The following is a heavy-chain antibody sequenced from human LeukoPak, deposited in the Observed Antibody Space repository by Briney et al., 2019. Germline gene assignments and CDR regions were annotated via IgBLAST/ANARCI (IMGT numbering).Heavy chain of an antibody. Sequence: PSETLSLTCAVYGGSFSGNYWSWIRQPPGKGLEWIGEINHTGSTNYNPSLKSRVAISVDTSKNQFSLKLSSVTAADTAVYYCARLFMFTMVRGGTYWFDPWGQGTLVTVSS. CDR3: ARLFMFTMVRGGTYWFDP. J-gene: IGHJ5*02. V-gene: IGHV4-34*01. CDR1: GGSFSGNY. CDR2: INHTGST. D-gene: IGHD3-10*01.